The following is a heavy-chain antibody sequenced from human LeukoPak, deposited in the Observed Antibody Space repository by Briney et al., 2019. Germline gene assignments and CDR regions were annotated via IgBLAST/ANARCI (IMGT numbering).Heavy chain of an antibody. D-gene: IGHD3-9*01. CDR3: ARDGGLRYFDWYCMDV. Sequence: PSETLSLTCAVSGGSISRSGYSWSWIRQPPGKGLDWIAYIYYTGSTYYNPSLKSRVTISLDTSKNQFSLKLTSVTAADTAVYYCARDGGLRYFDWYCMDVWGKGTTVTISS. CDR1: GGSISRSGYS. J-gene: IGHJ6*03. V-gene: IGHV4-30-4*07. CDR2: IYYTGST.